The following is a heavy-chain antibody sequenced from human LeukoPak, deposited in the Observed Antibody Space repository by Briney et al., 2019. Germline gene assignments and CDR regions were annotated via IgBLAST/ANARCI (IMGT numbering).Heavy chain of an antibody. J-gene: IGHJ4*02. V-gene: IGHV1-69*05. Sequence: SVKVSCKAFGGTFSSYAISWVRQAPGQGLEWMGEIIPSFGTPNYAQKFQGKVTITTDESTSTAYMELSSLRSEDTAVYYCARVAQRVRFGVVITPFDYWGQGTLVTVSS. D-gene: IGHD3-3*01. CDR1: GGTFSSYA. CDR3: ARVAQRVRFGVVITPFDY. CDR2: IIPSFGTP.